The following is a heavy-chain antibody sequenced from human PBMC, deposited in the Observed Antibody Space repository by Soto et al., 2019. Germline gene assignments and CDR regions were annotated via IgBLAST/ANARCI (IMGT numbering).Heavy chain of an antibody. D-gene: IGHD3-10*01. J-gene: IGHJ4*02. CDR3: ARDFTVGSGSYFLTPFDY. CDR1: GYTFTSYG. CDR2: ISAYNGNT. V-gene: IGHV1-18*01. Sequence: ASVKVSCKACGYTFTSYGISWVRQAPGQGLEWMGWISAYNGNTNYAQKLQGRVTMTTDTSTSTAYMELRSLRSDDTAVYYCARDFTVGSGSYFLTPFDYWGQGTPVTVS.